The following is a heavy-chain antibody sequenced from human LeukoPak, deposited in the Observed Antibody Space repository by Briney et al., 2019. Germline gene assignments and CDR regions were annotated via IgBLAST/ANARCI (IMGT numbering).Heavy chain of an antibody. CDR2: IYHSGST. CDR1: GGSISSGGYY. V-gene: IGHV4-30-2*01. CDR3: ASFWSGYPKYYYYYMDV. J-gene: IGHJ6*03. D-gene: IGHD3-3*01. Sequence: PSETLSLTCTVSGGSISSGGYYWSWIRQPPGKGLEWIGYIYHSGSTYYNPSLKSRVTISVDRSKNQFSLKLSSVTAADTAVYYCASFWSGYPKYYYYYMDVWGKGTTVTVSS.